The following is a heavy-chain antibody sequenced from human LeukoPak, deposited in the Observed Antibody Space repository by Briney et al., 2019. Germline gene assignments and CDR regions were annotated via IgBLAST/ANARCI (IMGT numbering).Heavy chain of an antibody. CDR3: ARDGAVAGSFYYYYYYMDV. CDR2: IKQGGSEK. Sequence: GGSLRLSCAASGFTFSSYWMSWVRQAPGKGLEWVANIKQGGSEKYYADSVKGRFTISRDNAKNSLYLQMNSLRAEDTAVYYCARDGAVAGSFYYYYYYMDVWGKGTTVTISS. V-gene: IGHV3-7*03. CDR1: GFTFSSYW. D-gene: IGHD6-19*01. J-gene: IGHJ6*03.